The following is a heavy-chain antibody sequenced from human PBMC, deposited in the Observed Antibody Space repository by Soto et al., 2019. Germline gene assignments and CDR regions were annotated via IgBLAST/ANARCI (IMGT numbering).Heavy chain of an antibody. CDR3: AADEGYSSSSSYYFYGMDV. Sequence: SVKVSCKASGFTFTSSAVQWVRQARGQRLEWIGWIVVGSGNTNYAQKFQERVTITRDMSTSTAYMELSSLRSEDTAVYYCAADEGYSSSSSYYFYGMDVWAQGTTVTVSS. J-gene: IGHJ6*02. CDR1: GFTFTSSA. V-gene: IGHV1-58*01. D-gene: IGHD6-6*01. CDR2: IVVGSGNT.